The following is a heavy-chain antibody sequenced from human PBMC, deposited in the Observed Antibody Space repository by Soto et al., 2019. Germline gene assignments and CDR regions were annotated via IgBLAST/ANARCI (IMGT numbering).Heavy chain of an antibody. Sequence: GGSLRLSCAASGFTFSDYYMSWIRQAPGKGLEWVSYISSSGSTIYYADSVKGRFTISRDNAKNSLYLQMNSLRAEDTAVYYCAGVYIPPPEDIVVVVAATPDRRTDYYYYYYMDVWGKGTTVTVSS. CDR2: ISSSGSTI. CDR1: GFTFSDYY. V-gene: IGHV3-11*01. D-gene: IGHD2-15*01. CDR3: AGVYIPPPEDIVVVVAATPDRRTDYYYYYYMDV. J-gene: IGHJ6*03.